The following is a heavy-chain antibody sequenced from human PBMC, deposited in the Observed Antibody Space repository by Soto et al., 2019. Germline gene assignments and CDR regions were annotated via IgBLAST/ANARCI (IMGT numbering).Heavy chain of an antibody. D-gene: IGHD4-4*01. CDR2: ISSSSSYI. J-gene: IGHJ4*02. Sequence: EVQLVESGGGLVKPGGSLRLSCAASGFTFSSYSMNWVRQAPGKGLERVSSISSSSSYIYYADSVKGRFTISRDNAKNSLYLQMNSLRAEDTAVYDCARRAPGPPNTVTYYFDYWGQGTLVTVSS. CDR3: ARRAPGPPNTVTYYFDY. V-gene: IGHV3-21*01. CDR1: GFTFSSYS.